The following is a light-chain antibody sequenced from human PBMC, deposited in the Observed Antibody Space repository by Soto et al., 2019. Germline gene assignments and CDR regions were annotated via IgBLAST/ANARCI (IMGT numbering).Light chain of an antibody. Sequence: DIQMTQSPSSLSASVGDLFTITCQASQDISNYLNWYQQKPGKAPKLLIYDASNLETGVPSRFSGSGSGTDFTFTISSLQPEDIATYYCQQYDNLPWTFGQGTKVDIK. CDR2: DAS. CDR1: QDISNY. J-gene: IGKJ1*01. V-gene: IGKV1-33*01. CDR3: QQYDNLPWT.